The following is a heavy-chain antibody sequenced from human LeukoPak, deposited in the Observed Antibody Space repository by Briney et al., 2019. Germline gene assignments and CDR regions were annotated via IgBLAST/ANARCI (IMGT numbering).Heavy chain of an antibody. CDR3: AREPIRVFDYFDL. J-gene: IGHJ2*01. CDR2: VNLDSGVT. CDR1: GYTFSDYY. D-gene: IGHD3-9*01. Sequence: GASVRVSCKASGYTFSDYYMHWVRQAPGRGLEWMGCVNLDSGVTDYAQKFQGRITMTRDMSISTAYMDLSSLKSDDTGIYFCAREPIRVFDYFDLWGRGTLATVSS. V-gene: IGHV1-2*02.